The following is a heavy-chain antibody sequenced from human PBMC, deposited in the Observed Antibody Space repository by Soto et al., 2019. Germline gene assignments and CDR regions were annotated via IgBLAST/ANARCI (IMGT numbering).Heavy chain of an antibody. D-gene: IGHD4-17*01. V-gene: IGHV1-18*04. CDR3: ARALRIDYGKPVGEFDY. J-gene: IGHJ4*01. CDR2: ISAYNGNT. Sequence: ASVEVSCKASGCALTSYSISWVRQARGRGLEWMGWISAYNGNTHYQQKLQGRVTMTKDTPTRTEYMELSSLRSVETAVYYCARALRIDYGKPVGEFDYWGQ. CDR1: GCALTSYS.